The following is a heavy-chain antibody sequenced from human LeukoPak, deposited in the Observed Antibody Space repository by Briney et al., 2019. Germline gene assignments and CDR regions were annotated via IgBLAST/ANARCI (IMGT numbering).Heavy chain of an antibody. CDR1: GFTFDDYA. CDR3: AREYCSSSRCSADFDY. Sequence: GRSLRLSCTVSGFTFDDYAMHWARHTPGKGLEWVAGITWNRDNIGYGDSVKGRFTISRDNVKNVLYLQMNSLRAEDTAVYYCAREYCSSSRCSADFDYWGQGTLVTVSS. CDR2: ITWNRDNI. D-gene: IGHD2-15*01. V-gene: IGHV3-9*01. J-gene: IGHJ4*02.